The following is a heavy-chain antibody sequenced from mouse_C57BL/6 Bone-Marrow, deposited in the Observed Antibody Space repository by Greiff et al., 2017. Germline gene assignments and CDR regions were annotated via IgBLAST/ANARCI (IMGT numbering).Heavy chain of an antibody. CDR1: GFTFSDYG. J-gene: IGHJ3*01. CDR3: ARAGYYGSPFAY. D-gene: IGHD1-1*01. Sequence: DVKLVESGGGLVKPGGSLKLSCAASGFTFSDYGMHWVRQAPEKGLEGVAYISSGSSTLSYADTVKGRFTISRYNAKNTLFLQMTSLRSEDTAMYYCARAGYYGSPFAYWGQGTLVTVSA. CDR2: ISSGSSTL. V-gene: IGHV5-17*01.